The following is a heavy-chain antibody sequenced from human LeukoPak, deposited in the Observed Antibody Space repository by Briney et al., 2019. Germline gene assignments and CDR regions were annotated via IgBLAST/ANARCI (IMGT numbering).Heavy chain of an antibody. J-gene: IGHJ4*02. V-gene: IGHV3-21*01. D-gene: IGHD5-24*01. CDR1: GFTFSSYG. CDR2: ISSSSSYI. Sequence: GGSLRLSCAASGFTFSSYGMNWVRQAPGKGLEWVSSISSSSSYIYYADSVKGRFTISRDNAKNSLYLQMNSLRAEDTAVYYCARDGERWLSRAPNYFDYWGQGTLVTVSS. CDR3: ARDGERWLSRAPNYFDY.